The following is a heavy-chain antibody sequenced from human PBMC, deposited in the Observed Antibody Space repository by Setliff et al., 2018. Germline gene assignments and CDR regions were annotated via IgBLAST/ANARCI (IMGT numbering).Heavy chain of an antibody. CDR1: GASTNSGDYY. CDR2: VDFSGKT. V-gene: IGHV4-30-4*08. CDR3: ARRYFDSGSYFYFDY. Sequence: SETLSLTCTVSGASTNSGDYYWSWIRQRPGKALEYIGYVDFSGKTDYNPSLKGRLTMSFDTSKNQFSLRLRSVSAADTAVYFCARRYFDSGSYFYFDYWGQGTLVTVSS. D-gene: IGHD3-10*01. J-gene: IGHJ4*02.